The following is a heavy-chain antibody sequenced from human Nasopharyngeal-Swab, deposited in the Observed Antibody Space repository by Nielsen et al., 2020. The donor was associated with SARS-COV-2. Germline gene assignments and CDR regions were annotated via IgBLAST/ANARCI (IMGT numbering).Heavy chain of an antibody. V-gene: IGHV5-10-1*01. Sequence: KVSCKGSGYSFTSYWITWVRQMPGKGLEWMGKIDPSDSFTNYSPSFQGHVTISADKAISTAYLQWSSLKAADTALYYCARLSSPWAYNILTGSALDVFDIWGQGTTVTVSS. J-gene: IGHJ3*02. CDR3: ARLSSPWAYNILTGSALDVFDI. CDR2: IDPSDSFT. CDR1: GYSFTSYW. D-gene: IGHD3-9*01.